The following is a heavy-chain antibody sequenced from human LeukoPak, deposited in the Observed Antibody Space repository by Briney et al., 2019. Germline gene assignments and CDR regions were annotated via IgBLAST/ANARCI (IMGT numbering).Heavy chain of an antibody. CDR3: ARQNDYGDYGGAFDI. CDR2: ISGYNGHT. D-gene: IGHD4-17*01. Sequence: ASVKVSCKASGYTFSEYNFSWVRQVPGQGFEWLGWISGYNGHTRYAQKMQGRVTMTRDKSTSTVYMDLRSPKSDDTAIYYCARQNDYGDYGGAFDIWGQGTMVTVSS. V-gene: IGHV1-18*01. CDR1: GYTFSEYN. J-gene: IGHJ3*02.